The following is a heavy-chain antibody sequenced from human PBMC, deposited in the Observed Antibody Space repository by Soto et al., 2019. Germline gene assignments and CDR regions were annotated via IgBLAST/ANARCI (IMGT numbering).Heavy chain of an antibody. CDR2: ISYDGSNK. Sequence: GSLRLSCAASGFTFSSYAMHWVRQAPGKGLELVAVISYDGSNKYYADSVKGRFTISRDNSKNTLYLQMNSLRAEDTAVYYCARDLVMGAIQLYYYYGMDVWGQGTTVTVSS. CDR1: GFTFSSYA. J-gene: IGHJ6*02. CDR3: ARDLVMGAIQLYYYYGMDV. V-gene: IGHV3-30-3*01. D-gene: IGHD1-26*01.